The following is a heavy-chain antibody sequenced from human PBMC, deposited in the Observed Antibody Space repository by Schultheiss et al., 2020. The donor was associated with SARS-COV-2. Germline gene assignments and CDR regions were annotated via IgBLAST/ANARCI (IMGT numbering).Heavy chain of an antibody. CDR1: GYSISSGYY. D-gene: IGHD3-22*01. Sequence: SETLSLTCAVSGYSISSGYYWGWIRQPPGKGLEWIGSIYYSGSTYYNPSLKSRVTISVDTSKNQFSLKLSSVTAADTAVYYCAVAMIVVAGAFDIWGQGTMVTVSS. CDR3: AVAMIVVAGAFDI. V-gene: IGHV4-38-2*01. J-gene: IGHJ3*02. CDR2: IYYSGST.